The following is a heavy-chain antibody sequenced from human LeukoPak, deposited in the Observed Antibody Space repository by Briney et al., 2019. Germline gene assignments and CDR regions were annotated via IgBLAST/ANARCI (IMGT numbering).Heavy chain of an antibody. CDR3: ASSPLTSSIAAVDY. CDR2: IYYSGST. J-gene: IGHJ4*02. D-gene: IGHD6-13*01. CDR1: GGSFSGYY. V-gene: IGHV4-34*01. Sequence: SETLSLTCAVYGGSFSGYYWSWIRQPPGKGLEWIASIYYSGSTYYNPSLKSRVTISVDTSKNRFSLKLSSVTAADTAVYYCASSPLTSSIAAVDYWGQGTLVTVSS.